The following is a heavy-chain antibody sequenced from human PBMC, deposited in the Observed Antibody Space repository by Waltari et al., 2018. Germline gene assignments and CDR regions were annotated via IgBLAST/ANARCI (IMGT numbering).Heavy chain of an antibody. CDR3: AKNGWAYDA. Sequence: EVQLVESGGGLVQPGGSLRLSCAASGFTFSSSWMTWVRQARGKGREGVANLKQDVSDKYYVDPVKGRVTISGDNADNSLYLQMNSLRAEDTAVYYCAKNGWAYDAWGQGTLVTVSS. J-gene: IGHJ5*02. D-gene: IGHD6-19*01. CDR2: LKQDVSDK. CDR1: GFTFSSSW. V-gene: IGHV3-7*01.